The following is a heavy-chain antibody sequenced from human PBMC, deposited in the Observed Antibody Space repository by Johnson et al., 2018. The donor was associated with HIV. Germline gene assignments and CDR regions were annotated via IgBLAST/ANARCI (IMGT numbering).Heavy chain of an antibody. Sequence: VQLVESGGGLVQPGGSLRLSCAASGFTFSSYDMHWVRQGTGKGLEWVSAIGTAGDTYYPGSVKGRFTISRENAKNSLYLQMNSLRAGDTAVYYCARGLGASNAFDSWGQGTMVTVSA. CDR3: ARGLGASNAFDS. CDR1: GFTFSSYD. D-gene: IGHD1-26*01. V-gene: IGHV3-13*01. CDR2: IGTAGDT. J-gene: IGHJ3*02.